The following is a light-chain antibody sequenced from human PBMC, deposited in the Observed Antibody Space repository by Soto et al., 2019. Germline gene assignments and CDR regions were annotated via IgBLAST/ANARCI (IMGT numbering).Light chain of an antibody. J-gene: IGKJ1*01. CDR1: QSVSSSY. CDR3: QQHGTSPWT. V-gene: IGKV3-20*01. CDR2: GAS. Sequence: EIVLTQSPGTLSLSPGERATLSCRASQSVSSSYLAIAWYQQKPGQPPRLLIYGASSRATGIPDRFSGSGSATEFTLTISRLEPEDFAVYYCQQHGTSPWTFGQGTRVEIK.